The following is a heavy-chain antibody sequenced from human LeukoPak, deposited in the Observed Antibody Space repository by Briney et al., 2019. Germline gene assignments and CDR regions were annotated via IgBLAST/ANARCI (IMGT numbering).Heavy chain of an antibody. V-gene: IGHV1-18*01. J-gene: IGHJ4*02. CDR1: GYTFSGYG. Sequence: ASVKVSCKTSGYTFSGYGVSWVRQAPGQGLEWVGWISGKNGDTRYAQRFQGRVTVTMDSSTTTAYMELRSLRSDDTAVYYCARGVVATKTYYLDSWGQGTLVTVSS. CDR2: ISGKNGDT. D-gene: IGHD5-24*01. CDR3: ARGVVATKTYYLDS.